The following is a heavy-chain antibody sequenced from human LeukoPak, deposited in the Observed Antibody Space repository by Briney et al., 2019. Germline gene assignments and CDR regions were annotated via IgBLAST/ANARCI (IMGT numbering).Heavy chain of an antibody. CDR2: IYTDGST. V-gene: IGHV4-4*07. Sequence: SETLSLTCTVSGGSISSYYWSWIRQPAGEGLEWIGRIYTDGSTNYNPSLKSRVTMSVDTSKNQFSLKLSSVTAADTAVYYRARDRPGVSFGDYWGQGTLVTVSS. CDR1: GGSISSYY. CDR3: ARDRPGVSFGDY. D-gene: IGHD3-10*01. J-gene: IGHJ4*02.